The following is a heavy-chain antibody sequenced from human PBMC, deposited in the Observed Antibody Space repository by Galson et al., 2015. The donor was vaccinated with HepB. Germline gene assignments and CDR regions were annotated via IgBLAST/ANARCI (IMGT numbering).Heavy chain of an antibody. CDR3: AYGSDV. CDR2: TYFRSKWHN. V-gene: IGHV6-1*01. Sequence: CAISGDSVTRNSAVWNWIRQSPSRGLEWLGRTYFRSKWHNDYGISVKSRISINADTSENQFSLHLRSVTPEDTAVYYCAYGSDVWGQGTTVIVSS. CDR1: GDSVTRNSAV. J-gene: IGHJ6*02.